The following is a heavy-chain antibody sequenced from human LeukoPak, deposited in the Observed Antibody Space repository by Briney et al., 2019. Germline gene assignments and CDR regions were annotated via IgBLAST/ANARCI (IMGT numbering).Heavy chain of an antibody. D-gene: IGHD2-15*01. CDR1: GFTFGDYA. CDR2: INHSGST. V-gene: IGHV4-34*01. Sequence: PGGSLRLSCTVSGFTFGDYAMSWVRQPPGKGLEWIGEINHSGSTNYNPSLKGRVTISVDTSKNQFSLKLNSVTAADTAVYYCARGAPLSGYSSGGRCYSNWFDPWGQGTLVTVSS. CDR3: ARGAPLSGYSSGGRCYSNWFDP. J-gene: IGHJ5*02.